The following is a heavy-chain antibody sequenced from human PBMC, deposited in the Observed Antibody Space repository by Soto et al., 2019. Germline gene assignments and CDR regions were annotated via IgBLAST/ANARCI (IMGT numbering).Heavy chain of an antibody. J-gene: IGHJ6*02. V-gene: IGHV1-69*06. Sequence: SVKVSCKSSGGTFSSYAISWVRQAPGQGLEWMGGIIPIFGTANYAQKFQGRVTITADKSTSTAYMELSSLRSEDTAVYYCARGTDDILTGYSRVYYYYGMDVWG. CDR3: ARGTDDILTGYSRVYYYYGMDV. CDR1: GGTFSSYA. D-gene: IGHD3-9*01. CDR2: IIPIFGTA.